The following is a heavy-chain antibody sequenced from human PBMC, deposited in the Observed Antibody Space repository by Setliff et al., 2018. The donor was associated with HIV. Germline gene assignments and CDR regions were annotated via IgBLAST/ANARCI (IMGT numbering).Heavy chain of an antibody. CDR2: IYHSGRT. D-gene: IGHD3-22*01. CDR1: GYSISSGYY. Sequence: SETLSLTCAVSGYSISSGYYWGWIRQPPGKGLEWIGSIYHSGRTYYNPSLKSRVTISVDTSRNQFSLKLSSVTAAVTALYYCARNHYDSRGGFDPWGQGTLVTVSS. CDR3: ARNHYDSRGGFDP. V-gene: IGHV4-38-2*01. J-gene: IGHJ5*02.